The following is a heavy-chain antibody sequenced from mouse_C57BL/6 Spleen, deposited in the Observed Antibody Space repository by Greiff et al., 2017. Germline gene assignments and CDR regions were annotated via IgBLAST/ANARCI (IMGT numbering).Heavy chain of an antibody. J-gene: IGHJ4*01. V-gene: IGHV1-39*01. CDR3: ARSGYYGSPGAMDY. Sequence: VQLQQSGPELVKPGASVKISCKASGYSFTDYNMNWVKQSNGKSLEWIGVINPNYGTTSYNQKFKGKATLTVDQSSSTAYLQLNSLTSEDSAVYYCARSGYYGSPGAMDYWGQGTSVTVSS. D-gene: IGHD1-1*01. CDR1: GYSFTDYN. CDR2: INPNYGTT.